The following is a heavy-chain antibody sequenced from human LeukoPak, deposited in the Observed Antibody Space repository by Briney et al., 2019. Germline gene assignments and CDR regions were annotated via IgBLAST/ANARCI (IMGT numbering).Heavy chain of an antibody. D-gene: IGHD3-16*02. V-gene: IGHV4-4*09. CDR2: IYTSGTT. CDR1: GDSISSYY. CDR3: AGSLPAPKEFAY. J-gene: IGHJ4*02. Sequence: SETLSLTCTVSGDSISSYYWSWIRQPPGKGLEWIGYIYTSGTTNYNPSLKSRVTISADTSKNQFSLESSSVTAADTAVYYCAGSLPAPKEFAYWGQGTLVTVSS.